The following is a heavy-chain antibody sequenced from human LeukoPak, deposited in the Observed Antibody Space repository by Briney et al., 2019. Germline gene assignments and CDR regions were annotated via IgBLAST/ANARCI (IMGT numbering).Heavy chain of an antibody. J-gene: IGHJ4*02. D-gene: IGHD1-1*01. CDR2: IYYSGST. Sequence: SETLSLTCTVSGGSISSSSYYGGWIRQPPGKGLEWIGSIYYSGSTYYNPSLKSRVTISVDTSKNQFSLKLSSVTAADTAVYYCARHDDLYFDYRGQGTLVTVSS. V-gene: IGHV4-39*01. CDR3: ARHDDLYFDY. CDR1: GGSISSSSYY.